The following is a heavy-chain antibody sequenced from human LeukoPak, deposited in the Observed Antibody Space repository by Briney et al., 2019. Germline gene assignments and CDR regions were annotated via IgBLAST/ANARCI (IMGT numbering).Heavy chain of an antibody. J-gene: IGHJ4*02. V-gene: IGHV1-2*02. CDR2: INPNSGGT. D-gene: IGHD3-9*01. CDR1: GYTFTDYY. CDR3: ASGAGDWQTSKFDY. Sequence: ASVKVSCKASGYTFTDYYMHWVRQAPGQGLEWMGWINPNSGGTNYAQNFQGRVTMTRDTSISTAYMELSRLRSDDTAVYYCASGAGDWQTSKFDYWGQGTLVTVSS.